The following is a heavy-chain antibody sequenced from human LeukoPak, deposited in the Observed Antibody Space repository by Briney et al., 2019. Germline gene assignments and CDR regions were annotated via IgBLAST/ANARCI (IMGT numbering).Heavy chain of an antibody. D-gene: IGHD2-15*01. Sequence: GSLRLSCAASGFTFSTYWMSWVRQAPGKGLEWVANIKQDGSEKSYVDSVKGRFTISRDNAKNSLFLQMNSLRADDTAVYFCARDKGYFDYWGQGTLVTVSS. CDR1: GFTFSTYW. CDR2: IKQDGSEK. V-gene: IGHV3-7*01. J-gene: IGHJ4*02. CDR3: ARDKGYFDY.